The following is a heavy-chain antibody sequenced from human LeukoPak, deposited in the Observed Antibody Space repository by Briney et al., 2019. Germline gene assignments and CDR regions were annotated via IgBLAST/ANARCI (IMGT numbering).Heavy chain of an antibody. CDR2: IYYSGST. Sequence: PSETLSLTCTVSGGSISSYYWSWIRQPPGKGLEWIGYIYYSGSTNYNPSLKSRVTISVDTSKNQFSLKLSSVTAADTAVYYCAREGYIYGSGSYMGHYYYMDVWGKGTTVTISS. J-gene: IGHJ6*03. D-gene: IGHD3-10*01. V-gene: IGHV4-59*12. CDR3: AREGYIYGSGSYMGHYYYMDV. CDR1: GGSISSYY.